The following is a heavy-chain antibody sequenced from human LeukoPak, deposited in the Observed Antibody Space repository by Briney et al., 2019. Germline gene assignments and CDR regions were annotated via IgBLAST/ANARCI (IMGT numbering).Heavy chain of an antibody. CDR2: IKWNGGST. CDR3: AARITMVRGVSIP. D-gene: IGHD3-10*01. V-gene: IGHV3-20*04. J-gene: IGHJ5*02. Sequence: PGGSLRLSCAASGFTFDDYGMSWVRQAPGKGLEWVSSIKWNGGSTGYADSVKGRFTISRDNAKNSLYLQMNSLRAEDTALYYCAARITMVRGVSIPWGQGTLVTVSS. CDR1: GFTFDDYG.